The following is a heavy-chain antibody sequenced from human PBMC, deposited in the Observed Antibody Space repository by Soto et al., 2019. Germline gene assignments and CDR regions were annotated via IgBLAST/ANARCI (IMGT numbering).Heavy chain of an antibody. CDR3: AHNTWYYFDY. CDR2: IYWNDAK. D-gene: IGHD2-8*01. J-gene: IGHJ4*02. V-gene: IGHV2-5*01. CDR1: GFSLSTSGVG. Sequence: QITLKESGPTLVKPTQTLTLTCTFSGFSLSTSGVGVGWIRQPPGKALEWLALIYWNDAKRYSPSLKSRLTITKDTSKNQVVLTMTNINPVDTATYYCAHNTWYYFDYWGQGTLVTVSS.